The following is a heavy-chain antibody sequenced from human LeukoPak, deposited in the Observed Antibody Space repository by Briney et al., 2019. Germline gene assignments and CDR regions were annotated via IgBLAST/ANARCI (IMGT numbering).Heavy chain of an antibody. J-gene: IGHJ4*02. Sequence: SVKVSCKASGFTFTSSAVQWVRQARGQRLEWIGWIVVGSGNTNYAQKFQERVTITRDMSTSTAYMELSSLRSEDTAVYYCAALTGYYDILIGYSNEDYWGQGTLVTVSS. V-gene: IGHV1-58*01. CDR3: AALTGYYDILIGYSNEDY. CDR1: GFTFTSSA. D-gene: IGHD3-9*01. CDR2: IVVGSGNT.